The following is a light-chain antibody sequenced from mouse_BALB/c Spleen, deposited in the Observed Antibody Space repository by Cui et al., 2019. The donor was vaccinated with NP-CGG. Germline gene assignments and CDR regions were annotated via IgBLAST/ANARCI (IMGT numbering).Light chain of an antibody. CDR3: ALWYSNHWV. CDR1: TGAVTTSNY. Sequence: QAVVTQASALTTSPGETVTLTCRSSTGAVTTSNYANWVQEKPDHLFTGVIGGTKNRTPGVPARFSGSLIGDKAALTITGAQTEDEAIYFCALWYSNHWVFGGGTKLTVL. V-gene: IGLV1*01. CDR2: GTK. J-gene: IGLJ1*01.